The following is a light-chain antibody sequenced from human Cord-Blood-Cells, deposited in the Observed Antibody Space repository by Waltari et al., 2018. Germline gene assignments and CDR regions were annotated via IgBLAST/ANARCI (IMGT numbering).Light chain of an antibody. J-gene: IGKJ3*01. V-gene: IGKV1-8*01. CDR1: HGISSY. CDR2: AAS. CDR3: QQYYSYPLT. Sequence: AIRMTQSPSSFSASTGDRVTITCRASHGISSYLAWYQQKPGKAPKLLIYAASTLQSGVPSRFSGSGSGTDFTLTINCLQSEDFATYYCQQYYSYPLTFGPGTKVDIK.